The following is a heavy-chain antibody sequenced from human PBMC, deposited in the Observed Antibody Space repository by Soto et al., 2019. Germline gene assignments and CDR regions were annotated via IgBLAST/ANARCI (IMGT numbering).Heavy chain of an antibody. CDR2: ISAYNGNT. D-gene: IGHD5-12*01. CDR1: GYTFSSYG. Sequence: QVQLVQSGAEVKKPGASVKVSCKASGYTFSSYGISWVRQAPGQGLEWMGWISAYNGNTNYAQKLQGRVTMTTDTSTSTAYMELRSLRSDDTAVYYCARDLGYEGDYYYYGMDVWGQGTTVTVSS. J-gene: IGHJ6*02. V-gene: IGHV1-18*01. CDR3: ARDLGYEGDYYYYGMDV.